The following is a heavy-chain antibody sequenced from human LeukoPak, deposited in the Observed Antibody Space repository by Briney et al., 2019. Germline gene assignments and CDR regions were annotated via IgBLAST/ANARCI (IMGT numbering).Heavy chain of an antibody. CDR1: GFTVSSNS. D-gene: IGHD7-27*01. Sequence: PGGSLRLSCAASGFTVSSNSMSWVRQAPGKGLEWVSSISSSSSYIYYADSVKGRFTISRDNAKNSLYLQMNSLRAEDTAVYYCARVGNPLFDYWGQGTLVTVSS. J-gene: IGHJ4*02. V-gene: IGHV3-21*01. CDR3: ARVGNPLFDY. CDR2: ISSSSSYI.